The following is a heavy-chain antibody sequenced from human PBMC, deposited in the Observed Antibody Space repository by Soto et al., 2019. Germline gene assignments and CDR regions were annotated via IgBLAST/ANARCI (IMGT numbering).Heavy chain of an antibody. CDR3: AKAYTPMIVVVIMAFDI. D-gene: IGHD3-22*01. Sequence: GGSLRLSCAASGFTFSSYAMSWVRQAPGKGLEWVSAISGSGGSTYYADSVKGRFTISRDNSKNTLYLQMNSLRAEDTAVYYCAKAYTPMIVVVIMAFDIWGQGTMVTVSS. CDR2: ISGSGGST. J-gene: IGHJ3*02. CDR1: GFTFSSYA. V-gene: IGHV3-23*01.